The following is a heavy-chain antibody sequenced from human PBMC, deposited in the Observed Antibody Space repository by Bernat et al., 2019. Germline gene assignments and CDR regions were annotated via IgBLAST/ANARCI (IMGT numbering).Heavy chain of an antibody. Sequence: QVQLVQSGAEVKKPGSSVKVSCKASGGTVSSYAISWVRQAPGQGLEWMGRIIPILGIANYAQKFQGRVTITADKSTSTAYMELSSLRSEDTAVYYCARANPPSPYDYWGQGTLVTVSS. CDR1: GGTVSSYA. CDR2: IIPILGIA. V-gene: IGHV1-69*04. CDR3: ARANPPSPYDY. J-gene: IGHJ4*02.